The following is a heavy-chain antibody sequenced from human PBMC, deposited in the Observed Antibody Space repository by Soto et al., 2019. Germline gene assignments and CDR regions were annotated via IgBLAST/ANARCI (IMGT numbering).Heavy chain of an antibody. CDR3: ASEGVRGMDV. J-gene: IGHJ6*02. D-gene: IGHD3-16*01. V-gene: IGHV1-8*01. Sequence: QVQLVQSGAEVKKPGASVKVSCKASGYTFTSYDINWVRQATGQGLEWMGWMNPNSANTGYAQKFQGSVTMTRNTSISTAYLELTSLRSEATAVYYCASEGVRGMDVWGQGTTVTVSS. CDR1: GYTFTSYD. CDR2: MNPNSANT.